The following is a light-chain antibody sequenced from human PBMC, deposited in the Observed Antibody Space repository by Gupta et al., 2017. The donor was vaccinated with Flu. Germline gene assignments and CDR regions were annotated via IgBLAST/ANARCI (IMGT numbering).Light chain of an antibody. J-gene: IGLJ2*01. CDR3: QSADSRGNVV. CDR2: KDT. V-gene: IGLV3-25*02. Sequence: SFELTQPPSVSVSPGQTARITCSGDALPKQYAYWYHQKPGQAPVLVIYKDTERPPGIPERFSGSGPRTTVTLTIRGVQAEDEAVTYCQSADSRGNVVFGGGTKLTVL. CDR1: ALPKQY.